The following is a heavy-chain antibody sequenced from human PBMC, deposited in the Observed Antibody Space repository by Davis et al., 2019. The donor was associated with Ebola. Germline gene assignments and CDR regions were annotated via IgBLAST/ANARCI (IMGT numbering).Heavy chain of an antibody. Sequence: AASVKVSCKASGYTFTSYGISWVRQAPGQGLEWMGGIIPIFGTANYAQKFQGRVTITADESTSTAYMELSSLRSEDTAVYYCARGGFGYNWNYYYYGMDVWGQGTTVTVSS. CDR3: ARGGFGYNWNYYYYGMDV. D-gene: IGHD1-20*01. CDR2: IIPIFGTA. J-gene: IGHJ6*02. CDR1: GYTFTSYG. V-gene: IGHV1-69*13.